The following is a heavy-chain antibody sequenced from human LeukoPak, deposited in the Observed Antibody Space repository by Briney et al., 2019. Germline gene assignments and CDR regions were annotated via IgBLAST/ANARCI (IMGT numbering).Heavy chain of an antibody. CDR2: VDHTGST. CDR3: ARAPRGVVVKSDAFDI. J-gene: IGHJ3*02. Sequence: PSETLSLTCTVSGGSISTYYWSWIRQPPGKGLEWIGYVDHTGSTKFNPSLNGRVSISRDTSNNFFSLKLSSVTAADTAVYYCARAPRGVVVKSDAFDIWGQGTMVTVSS. D-gene: IGHD2-15*01. CDR1: GGSISTYY. V-gene: IGHV4-59*01.